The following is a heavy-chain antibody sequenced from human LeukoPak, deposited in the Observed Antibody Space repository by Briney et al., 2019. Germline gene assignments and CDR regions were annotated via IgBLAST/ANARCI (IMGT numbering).Heavy chain of an antibody. CDR2: IYYSGST. V-gene: IGHV4-39*01. Sequence: SETLSLTCTVSGGSISSSSYYWGWIRQPPGKGLEWIGSIYYSGSTYYNPSLKSRVTISVDTSKNQFSLKLSSVTAADTAVYYCARHLGLLNYYDSSGYSGGYFDYWGQGTLVTVSS. J-gene: IGHJ4*02. CDR3: ARHLGLLNYYDSSGYSGGYFDY. CDR1: GGSISSSSYY. D-gene: IGHD3-22*01.